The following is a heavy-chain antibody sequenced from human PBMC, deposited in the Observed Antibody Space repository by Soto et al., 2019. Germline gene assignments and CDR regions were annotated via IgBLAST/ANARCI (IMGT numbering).Heavy chain of an antibody. CDR3: AKTNDPGYYDYNDMDV. J-gene: IGHJ6*02. V-gene: IGHV3-9*01. CDR2: ISWNGGSL. Sequence: EVQLVESGGGLVQTGRSLRLSCAASGFTFDDYAMHWVRQAPGKGLEWVSSISWNGGSLGYADSVKGRFTFSRDNAKNSLYLQMNSLRTEDTALYYCAKTNDPGYYDYNDMDVWGQGTTITVSS. D-gene: IGHD1-1*01. CDR1: GFTFDDYA.